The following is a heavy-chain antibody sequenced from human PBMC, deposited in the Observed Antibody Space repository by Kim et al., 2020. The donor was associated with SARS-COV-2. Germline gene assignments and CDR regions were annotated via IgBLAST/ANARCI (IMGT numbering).Heavy chain of an antibody. V-gene: IGHV3-74*01. CDR2: INSDGSST. D-gene: IGHD2-15*01. CDR1: GFTFSSYW. CDR3: TGVVDFDY. Sequence: GGSLRLSCAASGFTFSSYWMHWVRQAPGKGLVWVSHINSDGSSTTYADSVKGRFTISRDNANNTLYLQMNSLRAEDTAVYYCTGVVDFDYWGQGTLVTVSS. J-gene: IGHJ4*02.